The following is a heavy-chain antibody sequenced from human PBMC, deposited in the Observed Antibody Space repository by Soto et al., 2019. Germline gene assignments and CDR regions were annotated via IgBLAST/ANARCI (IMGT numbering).Heavy chain of an antibody. J-gene: IGHJ6*02. CDR2: IWYDGSNK. CDR3: ARDRLPAAGYYYYGMDV. D-gene: IGHD6-13*01. CDR1: GFTFSSYG. Sequence: QVQLVESGGGVVQPGRSLRLSCAASGFTFSSYGMHWVRQAPGKGLEWVAVIWYDGSNKYYAESVKGRFTISRDNSKNTLYLQMNSLRAEDTAVYYCARDRLPAAGYYYYGMDVWGQGTTVTVSS. V-gene: IGHV3-33*01.